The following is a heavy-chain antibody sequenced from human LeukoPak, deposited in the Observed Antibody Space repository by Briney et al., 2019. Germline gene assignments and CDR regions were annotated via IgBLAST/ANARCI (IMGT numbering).Heavy chain of an antibody. D-gene: IGHD6-13*01. CDR2: ISYDGSDK. V-gene: IGHV3-30*04. CDR1: GFAFSNCP. Sequence: GGSLRLSCAASGFAFSNCPMHWVRQAPGKGLGWVAVISYDGSDKYYADSVKGRFTISRDNSKNTLYLQMNSLRPEDTAVYYCARDGGSSWYFDYWGQGTLATVSS. CDR3: ARDGGSSWYFDY. J-gene: IGHJ4*02.